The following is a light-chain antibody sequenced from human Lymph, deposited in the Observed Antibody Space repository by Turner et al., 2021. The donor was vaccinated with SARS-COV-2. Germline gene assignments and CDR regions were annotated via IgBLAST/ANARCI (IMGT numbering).Light chain of an antibody. V-gene: IGKV1-13*02. CDR2: DAS. CDR1: QAITSA. Sequence: AIQLTQSPSSLSASVGDRVTITCRASQAITSALAWSQRKPGKAPKLLIYDASSLESGVPSRFSGSGSGTDFTLTISSLQPEDFATYYCQQFNSYPLTFGGGTKVEIK. CDR3: QQFNSYPLT. J-gene: IGKJ4*01.